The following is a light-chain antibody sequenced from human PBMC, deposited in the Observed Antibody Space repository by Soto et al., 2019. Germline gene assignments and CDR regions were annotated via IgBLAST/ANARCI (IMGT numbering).Light chain of an antibody. CDR3: QPANSFPIT. V-gene: IGKV1-12*01. CDR2: ASS. Sequence: DIQMTQSPSSVSASVGDRVTITCRASQDILSWLAWYQQKPGEAPRLLIYASSNLQSGVPSRFSGSGSGTDFTLTISSLLPEDFATYYCQPANSFPITFGPGTRLDIK. J-gene: IGKJ3*01. CDR1: QDILSW.